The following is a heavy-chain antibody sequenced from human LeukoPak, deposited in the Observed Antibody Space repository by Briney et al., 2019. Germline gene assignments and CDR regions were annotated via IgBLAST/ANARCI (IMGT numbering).Heavy chain of an antibody. J-gene: IGHJ1*01. D-gene: IGHD6-13*01. CDR1: GGSISSSSYY. CDR3: ARRIAAAGIFQH. V-gene: IGHV4-39*01. CDR2: IYYSGST. Sequence: SETLSLTCTVSGGSISSSSYYWGWIRQPPGKGLEWIGSIYYSGSTYYNPSLKSRVTVSVDTSKNQFSLKLSSVTAADTAVYYCARRIAAAGIFQHWGQGTLVTVSS.